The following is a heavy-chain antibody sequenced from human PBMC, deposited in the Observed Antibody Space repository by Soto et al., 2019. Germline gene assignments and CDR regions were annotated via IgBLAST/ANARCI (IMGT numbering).Heavy chain of an antibody. J-gene: IGHJ6*03. CDR2: IYYSGST. CDR3: ARSHGSGSYRDYYYMDV. Sequence: SETLSLTCTVSGGSISSYYWSWIRQPPGKGLEWIGYIYYSGSTNYNPSLQSRVTISVDTSKNQFSLKLSSVTAADTAVYYCARSHGSGSYRDYYYMDVWGKGTTVTVSS. CDR1: GGSISSYY. D-gene: IGHD3-10*01. V-gene: IGHV4-59*08.